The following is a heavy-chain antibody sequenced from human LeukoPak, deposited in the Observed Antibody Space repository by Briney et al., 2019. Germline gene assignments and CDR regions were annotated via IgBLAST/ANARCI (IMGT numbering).Heavy chain of an antibody. Sequence: GASVKVSCKASGYTFTSYGISWVRQAPGQGLEWMGWISAYNGNTNYAQKLQGRVTMTTDTSTSTAYMELRSLRSDDTAVYYCARVVRYGDYYYYGMDAWGQGTTVTVSS. D-gene: IGHD1-1*01. J-gene: IGHJ6*02. CDR3: ARVVRYGDYYYYGMDA. CDR1: GYTFTSYG. CDR2: ISAYNGNT. V-gene: IGHV1-18*01.